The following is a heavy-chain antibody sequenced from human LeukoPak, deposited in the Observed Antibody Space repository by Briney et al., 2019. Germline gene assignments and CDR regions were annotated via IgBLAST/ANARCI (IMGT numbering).Heavy chain of an antibody. Sequence: GESLKVSCKGSGYSFTSYWIGWVRQMPGKGLEWMGIIYPGDSDTRYSPSFQGQVTISADKSISPAYLQWSSLKASDTAMYYCARTYYYDSSGYGEYFQHWGQGTLVTVSS. CDR2: IYPGDSDT. CDR3: ARTYYYDSSGYGEYFQH. D-gene: IGHD3-22*01. CDR1: GYSFTSYW. J-gene: IGHJ1*01. V-gene: IGHV5-51*01.